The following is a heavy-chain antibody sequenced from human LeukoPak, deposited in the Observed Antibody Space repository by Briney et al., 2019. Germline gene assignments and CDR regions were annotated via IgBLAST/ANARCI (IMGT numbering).Heavy chain of an antibody. CDR2: INPNSGGT. CDR3: ARPEDSSGWDYYFDY. V-gene: IGHV1-2*02. J-gene: IGHJ4*02. D-gene: IGHD6-19*01. Sequence: ASVKVSCKASGYTFTGYYMHWVRQAPGQGLEWMGWINPNSGGTNYAQRFQGRVTMTRDTSISTAYMELSRLRSDDTAVYYCARPEDSSGWDYYFDYWGQGTLVTVSS. CDR1: GYTFTGYY.